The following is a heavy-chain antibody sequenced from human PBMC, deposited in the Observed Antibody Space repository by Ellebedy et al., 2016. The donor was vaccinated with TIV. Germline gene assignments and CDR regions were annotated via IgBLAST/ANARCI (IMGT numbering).Heavy chain of an antibody. CDR1: GYTFTGYY. V-gene: IGHV1-8*02. CDR2: MNPKSGNT. D-gene: IGHD3-16*01. CDR3: ARGRGSSAWFDY. Sequence: ASVKVSXXASGYTFTGYYMHWVRQAPGQGLEWMGWMNPKSGNTRYAEKFQGRVTMTRNTSISTAYMELSSLRSEDTAVYYCARGRGSSAWFDYWGQGTVVTVSS. J-gene: IGHJ5*01.